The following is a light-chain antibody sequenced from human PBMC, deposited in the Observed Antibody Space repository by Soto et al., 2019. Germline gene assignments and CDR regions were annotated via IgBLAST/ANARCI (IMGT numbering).Light chain of an antibody. J-gene: IGKJ1*01. Sequence: EIVLTQSPGTLSLSPGERATLSCRSSQSVSSSYLAWYQHKPGEAPRLLIYDVSSRATGTPDRFSGSGSGTDFTLTISRLEPEDFAVYYCPQYGSSPTFGQGTKVEIK. CDR3: PQYGSSPT. V-gene: IGKV3-20*01. CDR2: DVS. CDR1: QSVSSSY.